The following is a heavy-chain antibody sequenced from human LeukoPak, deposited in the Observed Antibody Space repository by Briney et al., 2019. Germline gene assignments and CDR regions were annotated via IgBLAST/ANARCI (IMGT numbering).Heavy chain of an antibody. CDR3: AKLSSGGDWGYFDY. D-gene: IGHD2-21*02. CDR1: GFTFSSYS. CDR2: ISSSSSYI. V-gene: IGHV3-21*04. J-gene: IGHJ4*02. Sequence: GGSLRLSCAASGFTFSSYSMNWVRQAPGKGLEWVSSISSSSSYIYYADSVKGRFTISRDNAKNSLYLQMNSLRAEDTAVYYCAKLSSGGDWGYFDYWGQGTLVTVSS.